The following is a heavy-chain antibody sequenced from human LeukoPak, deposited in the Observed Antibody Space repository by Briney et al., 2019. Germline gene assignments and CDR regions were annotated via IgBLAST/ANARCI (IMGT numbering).Heavy chain of an antibody. D-gene: IGHD4-23*01. CDR1: GGSISTYY. J-gene: IGHJ4*02. CDR2: IYYSGST. V-gene: IGHV4-59*01. CDR3: ARVGGYGGNSVH. Sequence: SETLSLTCTVSGGSISTYYWSWIRQPPGKGLEWIGYIYYSGSTNYNPSLKSRVTISVDTSKNQFSLKLSSVTAADTAVYYCARVGGYGGNSVHWGQGTLVTVSS.